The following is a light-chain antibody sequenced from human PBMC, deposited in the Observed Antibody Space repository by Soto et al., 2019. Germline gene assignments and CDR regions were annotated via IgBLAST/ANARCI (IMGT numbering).Light chain of an antibody. CDR3: QQTYSNPQT. V-gene: IGKV1-39*01. Sequence: DIQITQSPSSLSASVGDRVTITCRASQSISSYLNWYQQKPGKAPKILIYTAFSLQSGVPSRFSGSGSGTDFTLTISSLQPEDFETYFCQQTYSNPQTFGQGTKVDIK. J-gene: IGKJ1*01. CDR1: QSISSY. CDR2: TAF.